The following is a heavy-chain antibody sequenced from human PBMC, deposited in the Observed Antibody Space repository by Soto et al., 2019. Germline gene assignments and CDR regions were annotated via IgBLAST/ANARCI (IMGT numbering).Heavy chain of an antibody. CDR3: ARDSSGIAARPDAFDI. V-gene: IGHV3-53*04. J-gene: IGHJ3*02. D-gene: IGHD6-6*01. CDR2: IYSGGST. CDR1: GFTVSSNY. Sequence: GGSLRLSCAASGFTVSSNYMSWVRQAPGKGLEWVSVIYSGGSTYYADSVKGRFNISRHNSKNTLYLQMNSLRAEDTAVYYCARDSSGIAARPDAFDIWGQGTMVTVSS.